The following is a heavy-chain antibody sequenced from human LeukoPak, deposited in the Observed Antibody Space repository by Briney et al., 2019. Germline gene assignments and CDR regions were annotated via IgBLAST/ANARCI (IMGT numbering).Heavy chain of an antibody. CDR3: ARQGASMYVVDY. D-gene: IGHD2/OR15-2a*01. Sequence: GESLQISCEGSGYTFTNFWIGWVRKMPGKGLEWMGVVYPSDSDTRYSPSFQGQVSISADKSINTAYLRWSSLKASDTVIYYCARQGASMYVVDYWGQGTPVTVSS. CDR2: VYPSDSDT. J-gene: IGHJ4*02. V-gene: IGHV5-51*01. CDR1: GYTFTNFW.